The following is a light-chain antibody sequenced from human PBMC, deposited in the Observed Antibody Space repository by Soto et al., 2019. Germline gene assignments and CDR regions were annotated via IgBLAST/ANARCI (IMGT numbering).Light chain of an antibody. CDR1: SSDVGGYNY. CDR3: CSYAGSYTVV. J-gene: IGLJ2*01. CDR2: DVN. V-gene: IGLV2-11*01. Sequence: QSVLTQPRSVSGSPGQSITISCTGTSSDVGGYNYVSWYQQHPGKAPKLMIYDVNKRPSGVPDRFSGSKSGNTASLTISGLQAEDEADYYCCSYAGSYTVVFGGRTKLTVL.